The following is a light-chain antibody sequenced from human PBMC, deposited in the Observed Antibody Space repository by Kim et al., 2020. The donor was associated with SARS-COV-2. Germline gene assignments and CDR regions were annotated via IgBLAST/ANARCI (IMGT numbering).Light chain of an antibody. J-gene: IGKJ3*01. CDR1: HSVGSNF. V-gene: IGKV3-20*01. Sequence: EIVLTQSPGTPSLSPGERATLSCRASHSVGSNFLTWYQQKPGQAPRLLIFGASSRATGIPDRFSGSGSGTDFTLTISRLEPEDFAVYYCQQYGSSLFTFGPGTKVDIK. CDR3: QQYGSSLFT. CDR2: GAS.